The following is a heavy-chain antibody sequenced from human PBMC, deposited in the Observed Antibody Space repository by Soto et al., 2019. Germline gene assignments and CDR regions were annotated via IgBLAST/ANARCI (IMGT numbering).Heavy chain of an antibody. J-gene: IGHJ4*02. V-gene: IGHV3-23*01. D-gene: IGHD3-10*01. Sequence: LRLSCAASGTTFGSRAMSWVRQAPGEGLEWVSTITDTGGDTKYADSVRGRFTMSRDNSKKTLYLQMNSLRVEDSALYYCARGSTDSYPGSRIFDFWGRGTLVTVSS. CDR1: GTTFGSRA. CDR2: ITDTGGDT. CDR3: ARGSTDSYPGSRIFDF.